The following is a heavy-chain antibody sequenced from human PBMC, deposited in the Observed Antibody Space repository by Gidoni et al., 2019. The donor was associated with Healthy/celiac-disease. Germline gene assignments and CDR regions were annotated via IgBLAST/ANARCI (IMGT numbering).Heavy chain of an antibody. CDR2: ISWNSGSI. D-gene: IGHD2-2*01. CDR3: AKVGTFCSSTSCLQVFDY. V-gene: IGHV3-9*01. Sequence: EVQLVESGGGLVQPGRSLRLSCAASGFTFDDYALHWVRQAPGKGLEWVSGISWNSGSIGYADYVKGRFTISRDNAKNSLYLQMNSLRAEDTALYYCAKVGTFCSSTSCLQVFDYWGQGTLVTVSS. J-gene: IGHJ4*02. CDR1: GFTFDDYA.